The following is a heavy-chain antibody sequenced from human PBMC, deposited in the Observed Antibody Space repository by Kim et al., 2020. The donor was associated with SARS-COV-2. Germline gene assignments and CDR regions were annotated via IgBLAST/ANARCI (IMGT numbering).Heavy chain of an antibody. CDR1: GFGFSNHA. D-gene: IGHD5-12*01. Sequence: GGSLRLSCAASGFGFSNHAMSWVRQAPGKGLEWLSNMSGTGGATYYADSVKGRITISRDNYKDTLYLHIDNLRAEDTAVYYCAKVRTPGMWPRGFFDYWGPGTQVTVSS. J-gene: IGHJ4*02. CDR3: AKVRTPGMWPRGFFDY. V-gene: IGHV3-23*01. CDR2: MSGTGGAT.